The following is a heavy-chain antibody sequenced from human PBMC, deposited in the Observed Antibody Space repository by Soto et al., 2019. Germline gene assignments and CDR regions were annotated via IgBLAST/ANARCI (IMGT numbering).Heavy chain of an antibody. CDR1: GGSFSGYY. Sequence: SETLSLTCAVYGGSFSGYYWSWIRQPPGKGLEWIGEINHSGSTNYNPSLKSRVTISVDTSKDQFSLKLSSVTAADTAVYYCARHSDYYDSSGYYYYYYGMDVWGQGTTVT. J-gene: IGHJ6*02. V-gene: IGHV4-34*01. CDR3: ARHSDYYDSSGYYYYYYGMDV. CDR2: INHSGST. D-gene: IGHD3-22*01.